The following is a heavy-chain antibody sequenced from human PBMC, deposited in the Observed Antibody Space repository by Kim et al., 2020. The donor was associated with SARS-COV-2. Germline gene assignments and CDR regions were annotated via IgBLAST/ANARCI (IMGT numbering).Heavy chain of an antibody. CDR3: ASPSRDGYNEFDY. J-gene: IGHJ4*02. D-gene: IGHD5-12*01. CDR2: IYSGGST. V-gene: IGHV3-53*01. CDR1: GFTVSSNY. Sequence: GGSLRLSCAASGFTVSSNYMSWVRQAPGKGLEWVSVIYSGGSTYYADSVKGRFTISRDNSKNTLYLQMNSLRAEDTAVYYCASPSRDGYNEFDYWGQGTLVTVSS.